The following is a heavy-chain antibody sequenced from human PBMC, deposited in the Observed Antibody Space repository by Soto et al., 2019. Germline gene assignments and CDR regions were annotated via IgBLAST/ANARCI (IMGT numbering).Heavy chain of an antibody. Sequence: ASVKVSFKASGYTFTSYGISWVRQAPGQGLEWMGWISAYNGNTNYAQKFQGRVTITADESTSTAYMELSSLRSDDTAVYYCARTHCSSTRCYVGSWDYWGQGTLVTVS. V-gene: IGHV1-18*01. CDR1: GYTFTSYG. CDR2: ISAYNGNT. J-gene: IGHJ4*02. D-gene: IGHD2-2*01. CDR3: ARTHCSSTRCYVGSWDY.